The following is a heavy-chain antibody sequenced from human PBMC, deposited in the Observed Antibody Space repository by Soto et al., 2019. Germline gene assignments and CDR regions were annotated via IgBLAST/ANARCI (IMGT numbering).Heavy chain of an antibody. Sequence: NPSETLSLTCAVYGGSFSGYYWSWIRQPPGKGLEWIGEINHSGSTNYNPSLKSRVTISVDTSKNQFSLKLSSVTAADTAVYYCARGLGEDFDYSNYFFDYWGQGTPVTVSS. D-gene: IGHD4-4*01. CDR2: INHSGST. CDR1: GGSFSGYY. CDR3: ARGLGEDFDYSNYFFDY. V-gene: IGHV4-34*01. J-gene: IGHJ4*02.